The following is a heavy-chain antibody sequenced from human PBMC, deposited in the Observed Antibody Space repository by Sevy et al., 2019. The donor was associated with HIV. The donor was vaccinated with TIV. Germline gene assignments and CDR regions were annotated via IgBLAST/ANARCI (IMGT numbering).Heavy chain of an antibody. CDR1: GGPISSYY. Sequence: SETLSLTCSVSGGPISSYYWSWIRQPPGKRLEWIGYIHYSGSTNYTPSLNSRLSISVDTSKNQFALRLSSVTAADPAVYYCARAPPVRSGDVSLNWFDPWGQGILVTVCS. V-gene: IGHV4-59*01. CDR2: IHYSGST. J-gene: IGHJ5*02. CDR3: ARAPPVRSGDVSLNWFDP. D-gene: IGHD6-19*01.